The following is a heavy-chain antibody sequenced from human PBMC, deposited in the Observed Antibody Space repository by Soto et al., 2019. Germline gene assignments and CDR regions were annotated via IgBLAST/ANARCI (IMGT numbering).Heavy chain of an antibody. J-gene: IGHJ6*02. V-gene: IGHV3-30-3*01. CDR3: ARGCDFGSGPPPYYWYGMDV. D-gene: IGHD3-3*01. CDR1: GFTFSSYA. CDR2: ISYDGSNK. Sequence: QVQLVESGGGVVQPGRSLRLSCAASGFTFSSYAMHWVRQAPGKGLEWVAVISYDGSNKYYADSVKGRFTISRDNSKNTLYLQMCSLRAGDTAVYYCARGCDFGSGPPPYYWYGMDVWGQGTAVTVSS.